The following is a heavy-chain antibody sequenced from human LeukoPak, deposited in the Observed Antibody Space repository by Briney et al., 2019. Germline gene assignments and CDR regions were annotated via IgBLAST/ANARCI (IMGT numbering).Heavy chain of an antibody. J-gene: IGHJ4*02. V-gene: IGHV3-23*01. D-gene: IGHD6-13*01. CDR2: ISSSSSTI. CDR3: AKAYSSSWYYGY. CDR1: GFTFSSYG. Sequence: GSLRLSCAASGFTFSSYGMSWVRQAPGKGLEWVSYISSSSSTIYYADSVKGRFTISRDNSKNTLYLQMNSLRAEDTAVYYCAKAYSSSWYYGYWGQGTLVTVSS.